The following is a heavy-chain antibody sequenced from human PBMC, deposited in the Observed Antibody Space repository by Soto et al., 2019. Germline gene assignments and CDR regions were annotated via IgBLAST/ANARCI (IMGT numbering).Heavy chain of an antibody. Sequence: GGSLRLSCAASGFTFSGYWMSWVRQAPGKGLEWVANIDQDGSEKYYVDSVKGRFTISRDNAKNSLYLQMNNLRAEDTAVYYCARGGLVPAPWGQGTLVTVSS. J-gene: IGHJ5*02. V-gene: IGHV3-7*05. CDR2: IDQDGSEK. D-gene: IGHD6-6*01. CDR3: ARGGLVPAP. CDR1: GFTFSGYW.